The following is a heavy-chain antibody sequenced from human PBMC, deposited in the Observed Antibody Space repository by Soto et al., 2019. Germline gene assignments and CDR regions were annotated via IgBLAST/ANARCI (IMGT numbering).Heavy chain of an antibody. J-gene: IGHJ4*02. CDR2: ISSNGGST. Sequence: SLRLSCAASGFTFSSYAMHWVRQAPGKGLEYVSAISSNGGSTYYANSVKGRFTISRDNSKNTLYLQMGSLRAEDMAVYYCARDDESSGLHSFDYWGQGTLVTVSS. CDR1: GFTFSSYA. V-gene: IGHV3-64*01. CDR3: ARDDESSGLHSFDY. D-gene: IGHD3-10*01.